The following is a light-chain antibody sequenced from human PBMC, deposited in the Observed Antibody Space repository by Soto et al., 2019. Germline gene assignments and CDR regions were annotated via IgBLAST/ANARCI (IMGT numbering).Light chain of an antibody. CDR3: AAWDDSLSGYV. J-gene: IGLJ1*01. CDR1: SSNIGGNA. Sequence: QSVLTQPPSASGTPGQRVTISCSGSSSNIGGNAINWYQQLPGMTPKLLIYSNNQRPSGVPDRFSGSKSGTSASLAISGLQSEDEADYYCAAWDDSLSGYVFGTGTKLTVL. CDR2: SNN. V-gene: IGLV1-44*01.